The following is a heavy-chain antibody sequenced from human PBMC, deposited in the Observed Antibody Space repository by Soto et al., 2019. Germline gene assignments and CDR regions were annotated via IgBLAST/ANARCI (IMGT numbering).Heavy chain of an antibody. CDR2: IDPSDSYT. V-gene: IGHV5-10-1*01. Sequence: GASLKISCKGSGYSFTSYWISWVRQMPGKGLEWMGRIDPSDSYTNYSPSFQGHVTISADKSISTAYPQWSSLKASDTAMYYCASRFDSLTGYNDAFDIWGQGTMVTVSS. CDR1: GYSFTSYW. D-gene: IGHD3-9*01. J-gene: IGHJ3*02. CDR3: ASRFDSLTGYNDAFDI.